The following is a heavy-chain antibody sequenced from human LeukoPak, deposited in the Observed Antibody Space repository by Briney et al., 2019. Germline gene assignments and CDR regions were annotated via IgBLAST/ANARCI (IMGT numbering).Heavy chain of an antibody. CDR3: AREPVVVPAAEMKYYYYYGMDV. Sequence: GASVKVSCKASGYTFTSYAMHWVRQAPGQRLEWMGWINAGNGNTKYSQKFQGRVTITRDTSASTAYMELSSLRSEDTAVYYCAREPVVVPAAEMKYYYYYGMDVWGQGTTVTVSS. CDR1: GYTFTSYA. D-gene: IGHD2-2*01. CDR2: INAGNGNT. V-gene: IGHV1-3*01. J-gene: IGHJ6*02.